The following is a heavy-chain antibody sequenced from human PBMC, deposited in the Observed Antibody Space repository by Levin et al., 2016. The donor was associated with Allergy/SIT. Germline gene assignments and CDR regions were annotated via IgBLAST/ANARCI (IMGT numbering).Heavy chain of an antibody. D-gene: IGHD1-26*01. CDR1: GYTFTSYD. CDR2: MNPNSGNT. CDR3: ARDTTPSGSYDY. Sequence: ASVKVSCKASGYTFTSYDTNWVRQATGQGLEWMGWMNPNSGNTGYAQKFQGRVTMTRNTSISTAYMELSSLRSEDTAVYYCARDTTPSGSYDYWGQGTLVTVSS. J-gene: IGHJ4*02. V-gene: IGHV1-8*01.